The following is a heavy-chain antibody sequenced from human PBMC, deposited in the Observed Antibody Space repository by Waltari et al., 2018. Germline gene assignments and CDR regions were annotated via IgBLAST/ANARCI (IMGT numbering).Heavy chain of an antibody. D-gene: IGHD3-10*01. Sequence: QVQLQESGPGLVKPSQTLSLTCPVPGGSISSGSYSWSWIRHPAGQGLEWIGRIYTSGSTNYNPSLKSRVTISVDTSKNQFSLKLSSVTAADTAVYYCARAVGYYGSGSYYELFDYWGQGTLVTVSS. V-gene: IGHV4-61*02. J-gene: IGHJ4*02. CDR1: GGSISSGSYS. CDR2: IYTSGST. CDR3: ARAVGYYGSGSYYELFDY.